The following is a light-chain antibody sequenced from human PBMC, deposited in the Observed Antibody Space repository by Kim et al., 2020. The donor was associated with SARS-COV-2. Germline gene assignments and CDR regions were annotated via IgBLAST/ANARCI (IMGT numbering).Light chain of an antibody. CDR1: QSINKY. J-gene: IGKJ1*01. CDR3: QQSYSTLWT. Sequence: ASVGDSINLTCRASQSINKYLNWYQQKPGRAPKLLIYAASNLQNGVPSRFGGGGSGTDFTLTISSLQPEDFATYYCQQSYSTLWTFGQGTKGDIK. V-gene: IGKV1-39*01. CDR2: AAS.